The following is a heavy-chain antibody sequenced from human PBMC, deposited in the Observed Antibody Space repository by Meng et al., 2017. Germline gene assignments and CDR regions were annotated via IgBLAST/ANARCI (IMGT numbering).Heavy chain of an antibody. Sequence: GESLKISCADSGFTFSSYWMSWVRQAPGKGLEWVANIKEDGSEKNYVDSVKGRFTISRDNAKNSLYLQMNSLRAEDTAVYYCARSFSLTGYYRGLFFDYWGQGTLVTVSS. CDR1: GFTFSSYW. V-gene: IGHV3-7*01. CDR3: ARSFSLTGYYRGLFFDY. J-gene: IGHJ4*02. D-gene: IGHD3-9*01. CDR2: IKEDGSEK.